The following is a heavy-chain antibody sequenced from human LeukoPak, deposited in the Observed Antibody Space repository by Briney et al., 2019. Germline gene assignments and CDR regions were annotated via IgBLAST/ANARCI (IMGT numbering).Heavy chain of an antibody. CDR3: ARYRSSVLAHYYYYYMDV. V-gene: IGHV1-2*06. J-gene: IGHJ6*03. Sequence: ASVKVSCKASGYTFTGYYMHWVRQAPGQGLEWMGRINPNSGGTNYAQKFQGRVTMTRDTSTSTAHMELSRLRSDDTAVYYCARYRSSVLAHYYYYYMDVWGKGTTVTVSS. CDR2: INPNSGGT. CDR1: GYTFTGYY. D-gene: IGHD6-13*01.